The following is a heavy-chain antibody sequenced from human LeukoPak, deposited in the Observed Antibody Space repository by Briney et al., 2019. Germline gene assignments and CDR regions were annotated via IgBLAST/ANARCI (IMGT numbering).Heavy chain of an antibody. D-gene: IGHD5/OR15-5a*01. V-gene: IGHV3-11*05. CDR2: ISSSSSYT. CDR3: ARAVSVSSYYFDC. CDR1: GFIFSDYY. J-gene: IGHJ4*02. Sequence: PGGSLRLSCAASGFIFSDYYMSWIRQAPGKGLEWSSYISSSSSYTNYVDSVKGRFTISRDNAKNSLYLQMNSLRAEDTAVYYCARAVSVSSYYFDCWGQGTLVTVSS.